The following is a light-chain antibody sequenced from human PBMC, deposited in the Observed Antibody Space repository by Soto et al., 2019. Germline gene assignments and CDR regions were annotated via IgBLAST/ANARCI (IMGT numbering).Light chain of an antibody. Sequence: DIQMTQSPSSLSASVGDRVTITCRASQSISSNLNWYQQKLGEAPKLLIYVASSLQSGVPSRFSGSESGTDYTLTISSLQPDDFATYYCQQSYSTPYTFGQGTKLEIK. J-gene: IGKJ2*01. V-gene: IGKV1-39*01. CDR2: VAS. CDR1: QSISSN. CDR3: QQSYSTPYT.